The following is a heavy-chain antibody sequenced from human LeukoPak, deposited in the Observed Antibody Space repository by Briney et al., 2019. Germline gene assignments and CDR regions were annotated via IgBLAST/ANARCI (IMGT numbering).Heavy chain of an antibody. CDR3: ARGPSSSWYQD. D-gene: IGHD6-13*01. CDR1: GFNFSAYS. J-gene: IGHJ4*02. Sequence: GGSLRLSCVVSGFNFSAYSMSWVRQPPGKGLEWVSSISSSSTYIYQADSVKGRFTISRDNAKNSLYLQMSSLRAEDTALYYCARGPSSSWYQDWGQGTLVTVSS. CDR2: ISSSSTYI. V-gene: IGHV3-21*01.